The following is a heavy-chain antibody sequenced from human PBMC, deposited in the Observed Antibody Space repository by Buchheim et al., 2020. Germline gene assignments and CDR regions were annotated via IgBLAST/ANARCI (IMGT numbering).Heavy chain of an antibody. J-gene: IGHJ4*02. Sequence: QVQLVESGGGVVQPGRSLRLSCAASGFDFSTYDVHWVRQAPGKGLEWVAVISFDGRTKDYRDSVKGRFIISRDNSKNTLYLQMDRLRPEDTALYYCASPAGYAYGDSPLDSWGQGTL. V-gene: IGHV3-30*03. CDR3: ASPAGYAYGDSPLDS. CDR1: GFDFSTYD. CDR2: ISFDGRTK. D-gene: IGHD4-17*01.